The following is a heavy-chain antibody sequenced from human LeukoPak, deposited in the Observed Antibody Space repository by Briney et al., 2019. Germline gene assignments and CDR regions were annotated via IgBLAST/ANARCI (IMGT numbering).Heavy chain of an antibody. CDR2: INSGSSTI. D-gene: IGHD1-1*01. J-gene: IGHJ3*02. CDR1: GFRLGSYS. V-gene: IGHV3-48*02. Sequence: GGSLGLSCGASGFRLGSYSMDWVRQAPGKGLEWVSHINSGSSTIYYADSVKGRFTISRDNAGNSLYLQMNSLRDEDTAVYYCARVLLERPGIDSFDMWGQGTMVTVSS. CDR3: ARVLLERPGIDSFDM.